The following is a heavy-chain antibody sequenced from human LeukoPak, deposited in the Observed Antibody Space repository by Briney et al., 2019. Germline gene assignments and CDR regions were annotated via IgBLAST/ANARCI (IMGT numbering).Heavy chain of an antibody. CDR2: MYYSGGT. V-gene: IGHV4-39*07. CDR1: GGSISTSAYY. D-gene: IGHD3-10*01. CDR3: ARDYDNSAFDI. J-gene: IGHJ3*02. Sequence: SETLSLTCTVSGGSISTSAYYWGWIRQPPGKGLEWIGSMYYSGGTYYNESLKSRVTISVDTSKRQHSLNLRFVTAADTAVYYCARDYDNSAFDIWGQGTMVTVSS.